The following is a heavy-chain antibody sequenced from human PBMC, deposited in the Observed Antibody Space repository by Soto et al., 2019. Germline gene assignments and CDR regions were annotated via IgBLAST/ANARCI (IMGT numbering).Heavy chain of an antibody. Sequence: GGSLRLSCAASGFTFSSYGMHWVRQAPGKGLEWVAVISYDGSNKYYADSVKGRFTISRDNSKNTLYLQMNSLRAEDTAVYYCATLRGSSGYYHTGMDVWGQGTTVTVSS. CDR2: ISYDGSNK. CDR3: ATLRGSSGYYHTGMDV. D-gene: IGHD3-22*01. CDR1: GFTFSSYG. V-gene: IGHV3-30*03. J-gene: IGHJ6*02.